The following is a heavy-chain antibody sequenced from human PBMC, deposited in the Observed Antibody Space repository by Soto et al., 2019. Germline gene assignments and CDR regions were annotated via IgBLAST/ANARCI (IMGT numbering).Heavy chain of an antibody. CDR2: IIPIFGTA. CDR1: GGTFSSYA. J-gene: IGHJ6*02. V-gene: IGHV1-69*01. Sequence: QVQLVQSGAEVKKPGSSVKVSCKASGGTFSSYAISWVRQAPGQGLEWMGGIIPIFGTANYAQKFQGRVTITADESTSTAYMELSSLRSEDTAVYYCARDPRSSSWRLHYYYGMDVWGQGTTVTVSS. D-gene: IGHD6-13*01. CDR3: ARDPRSSSWRLHYYYGMDV.